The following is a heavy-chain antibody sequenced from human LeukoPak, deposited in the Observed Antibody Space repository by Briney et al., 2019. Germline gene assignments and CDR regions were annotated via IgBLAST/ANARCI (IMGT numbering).Heavy chain of an antibody. CDR2: INPSGSYT. J-gene: IGHJ5*02. Sequence: PLASVKVSCKASGYIFTSYFMHWVRQAPGQGLEWMGIINPSGSYTSYAQKFQGRVTMTRDTSTSTVYMELSSLRSEDTAVYYCARDNSGGSTWWFDPWGQGTLVTVSS. CDR1: GYIFTSYF. D-gene: IGHD2-15*01. CDR3: ARDNSGGSTWWFDP. V-gene: IGHV1-46*01.